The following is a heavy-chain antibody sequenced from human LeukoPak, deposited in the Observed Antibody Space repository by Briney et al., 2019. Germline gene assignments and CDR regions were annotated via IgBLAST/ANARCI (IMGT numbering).Heavy chain of an antibody. CDR3: AKDHYWSIDY. J-gene: IGHJ4*02. CDR1: GSDFSSNW. V-gene: IGHV3-74*01. Sequence: GGSLRLSCAASGSDFSSNWMHWVRHAPGQGLVWVSRIKGDGISTNYADSVKGRFTISRDIAKNTLYLQMNSLRAEDTGVYYCAKDHYWSIDYWGRGTLVTVSS. CDR2: IKGDGIST. D-gene: IGHD3-3*01.